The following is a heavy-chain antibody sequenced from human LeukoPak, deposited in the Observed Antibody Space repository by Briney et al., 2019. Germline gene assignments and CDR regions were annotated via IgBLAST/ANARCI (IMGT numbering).Heavy chain of an antibody. J-gene: IGHJ4*02. Sequence: GRSLRLSCAASGFTFDDYAMHWVRQAPGKGLEWVSGISWNSGSIGYADSVKGRFTISRDNAKNSLYLQMNSLRAEDTALYYCAKDRSGFGEFDYWGQGTLVTVSS. CDR2: ISWNSGSI. CDR3: AKDRSGFGEFDY. D-gene: IGHD3-10*01. V-gene: IGHV3-9*01. CDR1: GFTFDDYA.